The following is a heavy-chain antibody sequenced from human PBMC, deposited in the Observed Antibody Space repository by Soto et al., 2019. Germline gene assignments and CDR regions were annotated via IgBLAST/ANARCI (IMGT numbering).Heavy chain of an antibody. J-gene: IGHJ5*02. CDR2: VNPSRGST. Sequence: QVQLVQSGAEVRKPGASVKLSCKASGYSFTSYYIHWVRQAPGQGLEWMGVVNPSRGSTNYAQKFRGRLTLTSDTSTSTVYMELSSLISDDTAVFYCAHALGYSSGFDPWGQGALVTVSS. CDR1: GYSFTSYY. V-gene: IGHV1-46*01. D-gene: IGHD5-18*01. CDR3: AHALGYSSGFDP.